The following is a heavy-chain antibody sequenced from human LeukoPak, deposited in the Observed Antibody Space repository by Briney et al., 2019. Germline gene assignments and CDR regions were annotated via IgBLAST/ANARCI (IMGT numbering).Heavy chain of an antibody. CDR1: GGSFSGYY. D-gene: IGHD6-19*01. Sequence: SETLSLTCAVYGGSFSGYYWSWIRQPPGKGLEWIGEINHSGSTNYNPSLKSRVTISVDTSKNQFSLKLSSVTAADTAVYYCARVRGSSGWYPRGYFDYWGQGTLVTVSS. V-gene: IGHV4-34*01. CDR2: INHSGST. J-gene: IGHJ4*02. CDR3: ARVRGSSGWYPRGYFDY.